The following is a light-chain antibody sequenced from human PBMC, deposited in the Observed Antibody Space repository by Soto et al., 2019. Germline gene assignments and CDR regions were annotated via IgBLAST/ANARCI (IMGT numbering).Light chain of an antibody. J-gene: IGKJ1*01. CDR2: AAS. Sequence: DIQMTQSPSSLSASVGDRVTITCRASQSISSYLNWYQQKPGKAPKLLIYAASSLQSGVPSRFSGSGSGTDFTLTISCLQPEEFATYYCQQSYSTPRTFGQGTKVEIK. V-gene: IGKV1-39*01. CDR1: QSISSY. CDR3: QQSYSTPRT.